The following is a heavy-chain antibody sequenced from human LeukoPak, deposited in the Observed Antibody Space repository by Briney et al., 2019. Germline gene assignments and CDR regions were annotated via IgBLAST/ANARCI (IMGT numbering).Heavy chain of an antibody. V-gene: IGHV5-51*01. J-gene: IGHJ2*01. Sequence: GESLKISCKGSGYSFNNYWIGWVRQMPGKGLEWMGIIFPGDSDTRYSPSFQGQVTISADKSISTAYLQWSSLKAPDTAMYYCASPYYDFWSGHSPFDLWGRGTLVTVSS. CDR3: ASPYYDFWSGHSPFDL. D-gene: IGHD3-3*01. CDR1: GYSFNNYW. CDR2: IFPGDSDT.